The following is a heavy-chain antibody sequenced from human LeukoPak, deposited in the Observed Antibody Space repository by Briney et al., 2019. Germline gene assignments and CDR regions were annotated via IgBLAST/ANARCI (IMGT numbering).Heavy chain of an antibody. J-gene: IGHJ4*02. CDR3: ARAGVGATYYFDY. Sequence: SETLSLTCTVSGGSISSSSYYWGWIRQPPGKGLEWIGCIYYSGSTYYNPSLKSRVTISVDTSKNQFSLKLSSVTAADTAVYYCARAGVGATYYFDYWGQGTLVTVSS. CDR1: GGSISSSSYY. V-gene: IGHV4-39*07. D-gene: IGHD1-26*01. CDR2: IYYSGST.